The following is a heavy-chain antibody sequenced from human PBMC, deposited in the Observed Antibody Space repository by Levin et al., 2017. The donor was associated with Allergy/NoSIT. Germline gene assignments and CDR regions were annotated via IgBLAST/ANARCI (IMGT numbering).Heavy chain of an antibody. CDR1: GGSISSGGYY. V-gene: IGHV4-31*03. CDR2: IYYSGST. D-gene: IGHD3-10*01. CDR3: ARTTYYYGSGRGYYFDY. Sequence: PSETLSLTCTVSGGSISSGGYYWSWIRQHPGKGLEWIGYIYYSGSTYYNPSLKSRVTISVDTSKNQFSLKLSSVTAADTAVYYCARTTYYYGSGRGYYFDYWGQGTLVTVSS. J-gene: IGHJ4*02.